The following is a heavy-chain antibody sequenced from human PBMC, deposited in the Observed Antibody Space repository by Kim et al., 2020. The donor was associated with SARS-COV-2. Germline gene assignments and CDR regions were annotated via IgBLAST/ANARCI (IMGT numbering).Heavy chain of an antibody. Sequence: SETLSLTCTVSGGSISSGGYYWSWIRQHPGKGLEWIGYIYYSGSTYYNPSLKSRVTISVDTSKNQFSLKLSSVTAADTAVYYCARDREYSSSSGGFDYWGQGTLVTVSS. J-gene: IGHJ4*02. D-gene: IGHD6-6*01. CDR3: ARDREYSSSSGGFDY. V-gene: IGHV4-31*03. CDR1: GGSISSGGYY. CDR2: IYYSGST.